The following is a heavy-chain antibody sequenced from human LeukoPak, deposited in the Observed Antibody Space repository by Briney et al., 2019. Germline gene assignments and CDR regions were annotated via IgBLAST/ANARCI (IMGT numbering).Heavy chain of an antibody. CDR1: GVTFSSYE. D-gene: IGHD5-18*01. CDR3: AREGRYGADY. V-gene: IGHV3-48*03. Sequence: GGSLRLSCAASGVTFSSYEMNLVRQAPGKGREGVSYISSSGSSIYYADSVKCRLTISKDNAQNSLYLQMNSPRAEETAVYYCAREGRYGADYWGKGTLVTVSS. CDR2: ISSSGSSI. J-gene: IGHJ4*02.